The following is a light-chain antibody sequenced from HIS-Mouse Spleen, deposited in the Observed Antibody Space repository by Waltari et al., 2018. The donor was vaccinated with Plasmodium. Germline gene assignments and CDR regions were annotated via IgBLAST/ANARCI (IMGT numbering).Light chain of an antibody. CDR1: QSISSW. Sequence: DIQMTHSPSTLSASVGDRVTITCRASQSISSWLAWYQQKPGKAPKLLIDKASSLESGVPSRFSGSGSGTEFTLTISSLQPDDFATYYCQQYNSYSWTFGQGTKVEIK. CDR3: QQYNSYSWT. CDR2: KAS. V-gene: IGKV1-5*03. J-gene: IGKJ1*01.